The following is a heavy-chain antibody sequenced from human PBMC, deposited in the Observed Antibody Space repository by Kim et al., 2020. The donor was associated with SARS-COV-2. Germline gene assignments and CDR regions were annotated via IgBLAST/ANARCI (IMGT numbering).Heavy chain of an antibody. Sequence: GWSLRLSCAASGFNFNDYWMSWVRQLPGKGLEWVANINKDGSGKYYMDSVNGRITISRDNAKNSLFLQMNNLRAEDTAVYYCVRSIDYWGQGTLVTVSS. CDR1: GFNFNDYW. J-gene: IGHJ4*02. V-gene: IGHV3-7*01. CDR3: VRSIDY. CDR2: INKDGSGK.